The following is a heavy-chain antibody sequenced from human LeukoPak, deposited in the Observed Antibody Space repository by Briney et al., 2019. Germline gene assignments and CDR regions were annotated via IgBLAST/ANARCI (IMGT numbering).Heavy chain of an antibody. CDR3: ATSGAVAGTKGWFDP. CDR1: GFTFSSYS. J-gene: IGHJ5*02. CDR2: ISSSSSTI. D-gene: IGHD6-19*01. Sequence: GGSLRLSCAASGFTFSSYSMNWVRQAPGKGLEWVSYISSSSSTIYYADSVKGRFTISRDNAKNSLYLQMNSLRAEDTAVYYCATSGAVAGTKGWFDPWGQGTLVTVSS. V-gene: IGHV3-48*01.